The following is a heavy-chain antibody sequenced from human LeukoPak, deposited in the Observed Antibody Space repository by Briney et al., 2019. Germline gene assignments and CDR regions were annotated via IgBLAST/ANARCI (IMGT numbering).Heavy chain of an antibody. V-gene: IGHV4-61*08. D-gene: IGHD5-12*01. Sequence: SETLSLTCIVSGGSISSSDYYWGWIRQPPGKGLEWIGYFSYSGNINYNPSLKSRVTVSVDTSKNQFSLKLTSVTAADTAVYHCARGPLDSGYTYFDYWGQGTLVTVSS. CDR3: ARGPLDSGYTYFDY. CDR2: FSYSGNI. CDR1: GGSISSSDYY. J-gene: IGHJ4*02.